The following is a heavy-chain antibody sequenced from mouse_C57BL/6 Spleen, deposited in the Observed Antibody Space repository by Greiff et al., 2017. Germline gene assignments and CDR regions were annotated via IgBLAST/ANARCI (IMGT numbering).Heavy chain of an antibody. Sequence: QVQLKESGAELAKPGASVKLSCKASGYTFTSYWMHWVKQRPGQGLEWIGYINPSSGYTKYNQKFKDKATLTVDTSSSTAYMQLSSLTSEDSAVYYCARRTPTTVVARNYFDYWGQGTTLTVSS. J-gene: IGHJ2*01. CDR3: ARRTPTTVVARNYFDY. D-gene: IGHD1-1*01. V-gene: IGHV1-7*01. CDR2: INPSSGYT. CDR1: GYTFTSYW.